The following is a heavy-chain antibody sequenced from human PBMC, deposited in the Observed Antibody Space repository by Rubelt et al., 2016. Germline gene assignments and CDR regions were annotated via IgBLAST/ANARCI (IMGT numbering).Heavy chain of an antibody. CDR3: ARVAGSGYYLYWYFDL. CDR1: GFTFSSYS. V-gene: IGHV3-48*04. CDR2: ISSSSGTI. Sequence: EVQLVESGGGLVQPGGSLRLSCAASGFTFSSYSMNWVRQAPGKGLEWVSYISSSSGTIYYADSVEGRFTISRDNAKNSLYLQMNSLRAEDTAVYYCARVAGSGYYLYWYFDLWGRGTLVTVSS. D-gene: IGHD3-3*01. J-gene: IGHJ2*01.